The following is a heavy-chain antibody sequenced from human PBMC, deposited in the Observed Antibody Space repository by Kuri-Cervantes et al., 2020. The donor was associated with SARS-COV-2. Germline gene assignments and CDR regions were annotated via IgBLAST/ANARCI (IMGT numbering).Heavy chain of an antibody. J-gene: IGHJ4*02. CDR1: GFTFSSYG. CDR3: ANFHYSSWWPWYFDY. Sequence: GESLKISCAASGFTFSSYGMHWVRQAPGKGLEWVAFIRYDGSNKYYADYMKGRFTISRDNSKNTLYLQMHSLRAEDTALYYCANFHYSSWWPWYFDYWGQGTLVTVSS. CDR2: IRYDGSNK. D-gene: IGHD6-13*01. V-gene: IGHV3-30*02.